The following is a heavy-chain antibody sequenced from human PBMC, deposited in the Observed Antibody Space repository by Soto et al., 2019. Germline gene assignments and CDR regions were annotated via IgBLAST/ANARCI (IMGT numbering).Heavy chain of an antibody. D-gene: IGHD3-22*01. CDR2: ISYDGSNK. J-gene: IGHJ4*02. CDR3: ARERTYYYDSSGYYYDY. CDR1: GFTFSSYA. V-gene: IGHV3-30-3*01. Sequence: GGSLRLSCAASGFTFSSYAMHWVRQAPGKGLEWVAVISYDGSNKYYADSVKGRFTISRDNSKNTLYLKMNSLRAEDTAVYYCARERTYYYDSSGYYYDYWGQGTLVTVSS.